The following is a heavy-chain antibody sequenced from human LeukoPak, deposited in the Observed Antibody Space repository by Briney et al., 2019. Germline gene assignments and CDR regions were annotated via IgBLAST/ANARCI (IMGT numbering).Heavy chain of an antibody. CDR3: ARDTGYSSSWYAPYSFPPDV. Sequence: ASVKVSCKASGYTFAGYYMHWVRQAPGQGIEWMGRINPNSCGTNFAQKFQGRVTMTRDNSISTAYMELSRLRSDDTAVYYCARDTGYSSSWYAPYSFPPDVWGQGTTVTVSS. D-gene: IGHD6-13*01. CDR2: INPNSCGT. CDR1: GYTFAGYY. J-gene: IGHJ6*02. V-gene: IGHV1-2*06.